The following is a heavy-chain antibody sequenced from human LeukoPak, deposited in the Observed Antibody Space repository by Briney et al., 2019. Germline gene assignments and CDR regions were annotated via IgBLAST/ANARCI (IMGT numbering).Heavy chain of an antibody. V-gene: IGHV4-30-2*01. D-gene: IGHD3-10*01. J-gene: IGHJ5*02. Sequence: PSQTLSLTCTVSGGSISSGGYSWSWIRQPPGKGLEWIGYIYHSGSTYYNPSLKSRVTISVDRSKNQFSLKLSSVTAADTAVYYCARVGAGEERFDPWGQGTLVTVSS. CDR1: GGSISSGGYS. CDR2: IYHSGST. CDR3: ARVGAGEERFDP.